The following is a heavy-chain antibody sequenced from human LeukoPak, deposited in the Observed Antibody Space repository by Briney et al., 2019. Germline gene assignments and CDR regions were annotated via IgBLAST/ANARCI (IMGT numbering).Heavy chain of an antibody. CDR3: ARVTLGYDGRVYYPATFDY. CDR2: IYTGGSS. Sequence: GGSLRLSCTVSGLTISSNYMSWVRQAPGKGLEWVSIIYTGGSSFYANSVRGRFNISRDSSQNTLYLQVESLRAEDAAVYYCARVTLGYDGRVYYPATFDYWGQGTLVTVSS. V-gene: IGHV3-53*01. D-gene: IGHD3-22*01. J-gene: IGHJ4*02. CDR1: GLTISSNY.